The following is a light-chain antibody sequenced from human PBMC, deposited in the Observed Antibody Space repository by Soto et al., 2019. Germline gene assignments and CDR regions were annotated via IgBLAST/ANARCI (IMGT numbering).Light chain of an antibody. CDR1: SSDVGGYEF. V-gene: IGLV2-14*01. J-gene: IGLJ1*01. Sequence: QCVLTQPASVSGSPGQSITISCTGTSSDVGGYEFVSWYQQHPDNAPKLIIYDVSDRPSGESSRFSGSKSANTASLTISGLQAEDEADYYCSSYTSSGTYVFGTGTKVTVL. CDR2: DVS. CDR3: SSYTSSGTYV.